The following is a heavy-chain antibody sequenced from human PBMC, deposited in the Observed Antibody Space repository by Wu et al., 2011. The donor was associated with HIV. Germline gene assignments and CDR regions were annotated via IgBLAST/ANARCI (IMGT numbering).Heavy chain of an antibody. CDR2: IIPNSGTT. CDR3: ARSGEAAEYYFYYMND. D-gene: IGHD2-15*01. V-gene: IGHV1-69*14. Sequence: QVLLVQSGAEVKKPRSSVKVSCKASGDSLTKYAFSWVRQAPGQGLEWMGGIIPNSGTTNYARKFQGRFTVTADTSTTTVHMELRSLRSEDTAVYYCARSGEAAEYYFYYMNDWGKGTTVTVPS. J-gene: IGHJ6*03. CDR1: GDSLTKYA.